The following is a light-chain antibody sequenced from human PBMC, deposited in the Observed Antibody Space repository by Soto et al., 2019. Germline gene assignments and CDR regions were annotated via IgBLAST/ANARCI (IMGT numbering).Light chain of an antibody. CDR3: QQLKSYPIT. CDR2: DTS. Sequence: DIQLTQSPSFLSASIGDRVTITCRASQGINSDLAWYQQKPGRAPKLLIYDTSTLQRGVPLRFSGRGFGAEFTLTISRLQPEDFATYFCQQLKSYPITFGQWTRLDIK. CDR1: QGINSD. J-gene: IGKJ5*01. V-gene: IGKV1-9*01.